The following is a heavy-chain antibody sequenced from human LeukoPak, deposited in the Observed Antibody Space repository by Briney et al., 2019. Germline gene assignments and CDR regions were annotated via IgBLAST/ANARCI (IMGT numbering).Heavy chain of an antibody. CDR1: GYTFTSYY. V-gene: IGHV1-46*01. Sequence: GASVKVSCKASGYTFTSYYVHWVRQAPGQGLEWMGIINPSGGSTSYAQKFQGRVTITADESTSTAYMELSSLRSEDTAVYYCARVNSRPYYFDYWGQGTLVTVSS. CDR2: INPSGGST. J-gene: IGHJ4*02. D-gene: IGHD2-21*01. CDR3: ARVNSRPYYFDY.